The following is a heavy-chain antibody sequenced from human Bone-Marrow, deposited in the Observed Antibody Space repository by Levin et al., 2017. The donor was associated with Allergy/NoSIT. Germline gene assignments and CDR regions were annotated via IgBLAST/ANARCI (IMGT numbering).Heavy chain of an antibody. V-gene: IGHV3-15*01. CDR2: IKTKTDGGTT. CDR3: TTVKWRYSGYVFDY. CDR1: GITFSDAW. J-gene: IGHJ4*02. D-gene: IGHD3-22*01. Sequence: GGSLRLSCAASGITFSDAWMSWVRQAPGKGLEWVGRIKTKTDGGTTDYAAPVKGRFTISRDDSKNTLYLQMNSLKTEDTAVYYCTTVKWRYSGYVFDYWGQGNLVTVSS.